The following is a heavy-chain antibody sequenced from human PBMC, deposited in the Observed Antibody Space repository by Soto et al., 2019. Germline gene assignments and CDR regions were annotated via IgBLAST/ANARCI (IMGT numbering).Heavy chain of an antibody. D-gene: IGHD6-13*01. CDR2: IWYDGINK. V-gene: IGHV3-33*01. CDR3: ARDPTSSSRLDY. CDR1: GFTFSSYG. J-gene: IGHJ4*02. Sequence: GGSLRLSCAASGFTFSSYGMHWVRQAPGKGLEWVAVIWYDGINKYYADSVKGRFTISRDNSKNTLYVQMNSLRAEDTAVYYCARDPTSSSRLDYWGQGTPVTVSS.